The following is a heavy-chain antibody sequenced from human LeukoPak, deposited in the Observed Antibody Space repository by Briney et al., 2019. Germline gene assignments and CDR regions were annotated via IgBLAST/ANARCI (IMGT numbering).Heavy chain of an antibody. J-gene: IGHJ3*02. CDR1: GYTFTGYY. Sequence: ASVTVSCKASGYTFTGYYIHWVRQAPGQGLDWMGRINPNNGGTNYAQKFQGGVTMTRDMSMSTAYMELSRLRSDDTAVYYCVGEDNSSGYRPFDIWGQGTMVTVPS. D-gene: IGHD3-22*01. CDR2: INPNNGGT. V-gene: IGHV1-2*06. CDR3: VGEDNSSGYRPFDI.